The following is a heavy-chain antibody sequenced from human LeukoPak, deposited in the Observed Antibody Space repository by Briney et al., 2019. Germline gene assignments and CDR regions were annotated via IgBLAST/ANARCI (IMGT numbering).Heavy chain of an antibody. J-gene: IGHJ2*01. CDR3: ASRTPPALWFGELLSEWYFDL. D-gene: IGHD3-10*01. Sequence: SETLSLTCTVSGGSIRSSYYYWGWIRQPPGKGLEWIGSIYDSGSTYYNPSLKSRVTISVDTSKNQFSLKLSSVTAADTAVYYCASRTPPALWFGELLSEWYFDLWGRGTLVTVSS. V-gene: IGHV4-39*07. CDR2: IYDSGST. CDR1: GGSIRSSYYY.